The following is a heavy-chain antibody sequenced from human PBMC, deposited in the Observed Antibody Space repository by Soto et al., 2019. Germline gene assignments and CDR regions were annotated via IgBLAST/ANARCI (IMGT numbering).Heavy chain of an antibody. J-gene: IGHJ5*02. CDR1: GGSISSGGYY. Sequence: SETLSLTCTVSGGSISSGGYYWSWIRQHPGKGLEWIGFIYYSGSTYYNPSLKSRVTISVDTSKNQFSLKLSSVTAADTAVYYCARVGGINWFDPWGQGTLLTASS. D-gene: IGHD1-20*01. CDR2: IYYSGST. V-gene: IGHV4-31*03. CDR3: ARVGGINWFDP.